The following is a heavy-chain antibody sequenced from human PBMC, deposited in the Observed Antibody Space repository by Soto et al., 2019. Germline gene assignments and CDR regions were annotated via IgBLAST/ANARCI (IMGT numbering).Heavy chain of an antibody. D-gene: IGHD3-22*01. Sequence: SVKLCFKASGVTFISYAISWVRQSPGQGLEWMGGIIPIFGTANYAQKFQGRVTITADESTSTAYMELSSLRSEDTAVYYCARALRSGYYPSGYWGQGTLVSVSS. V-gene: IGHV1-69*13. CDR1: GVTFISYA. J-gene: IGHJ4*02. CDR2: IIPIFGTA. CDR3: ARALRSGYYPSGY.